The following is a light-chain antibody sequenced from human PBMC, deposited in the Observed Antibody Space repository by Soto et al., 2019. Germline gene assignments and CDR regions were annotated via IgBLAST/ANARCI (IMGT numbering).Light chain of an antibody. CDR3: QPYNRVPLS. Sequence: EIVMTQSPATLSVSPGERATLSCRSSQTIRNNLAWYQQKPGQAPRLLIYVASTRATDIPARFSGSRSGTHFPITMSSLQSEDFAFYFCQPYNRVPLSFGGGTNVEIK. CDR1: QTIRNN. V-gene: IGKV3-15*01. CDR2: VAS. J-gene: IGKJ4*01.